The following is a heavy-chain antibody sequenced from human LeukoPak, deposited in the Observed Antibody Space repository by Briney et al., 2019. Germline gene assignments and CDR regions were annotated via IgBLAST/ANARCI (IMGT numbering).Heavy chain of an antibody. Sequence: ASVKVSCKASGGTFSSYAISWVRQAPGQGLEWMGGIILIFGTANYAQKFQGRVTITTDESTSTAYMELSSLRSEDTAVYYCARGQYQLLFGWFDPWGQGTLVTVSS. V-gene: IGHV1-69*05. CDR1: GGTFSSYA. CDR3: ARGQYQLLFGWFDP. J-gene: IGHJ5*02. CDR2: IILIFGTA. D-gene: IGHD2-2*01.